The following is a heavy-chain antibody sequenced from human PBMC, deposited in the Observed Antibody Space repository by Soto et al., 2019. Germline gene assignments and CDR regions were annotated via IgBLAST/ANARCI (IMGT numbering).Heavy chain of an antibody. CDR3: VNIRYLESHYAFAS. V-gene: IGHV4-39*01. CDR1: GGSISSSSYY. J-gene: IGHJ3*02. Sequence: QLQLQESGPGLVKPSETLSLTCTVSGGSISSSSYYWGWIRQPPGKGLEWIGSIYYSGSTYYNPSLKRRVTITVHPSKIQYSLTLCSVAAADTAVYYCVNIRYLESHYAFASWGQGTMVTVA. D-gene: IGHD3-3*01. CDR2: IYYSGST.